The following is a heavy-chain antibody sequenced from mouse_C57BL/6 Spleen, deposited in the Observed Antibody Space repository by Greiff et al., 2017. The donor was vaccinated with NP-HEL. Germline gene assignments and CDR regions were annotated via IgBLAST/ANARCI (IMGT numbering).Heavy chain of an antibody. CDR1: GYTFTDYE. Sequence: SGAELVRPGASVTLSCKASGYTFTDYEMHWVKQTPVHGLEWIGAIDPETGGTAYNQKFKGKAILTADKSSSTAYMELRSLTSEDSAVYYCTRRTTVVPFAYWGKGTLVTVSA. V-gene: IGHV1-15*01. CDR2: IDPETGGT. J-gene: IGHJ3*01. CDR3: TRRTTVVPFAY. D-gene: IGHD1-1*01.